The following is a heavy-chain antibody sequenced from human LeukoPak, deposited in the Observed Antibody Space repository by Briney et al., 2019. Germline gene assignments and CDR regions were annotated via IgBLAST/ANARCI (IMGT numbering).Heavy chain of an antibody. D-gene: IGHD3-3*01. V-gene: IGHV3-23*01. J-gene: IGHJ3*02. CDR2: ISGSGGST. CDR1: GFTFSSYA. CDR3: AKDPPALRFLEWVLEAFDI. Sequence: GGSLRLSCAASGFTFSSYAMSWVRQAPGKGLEWVSAISGSGGSTYYADSVKGRFTISRDNSKNTLYLQMNSLRAEDTAVYYCAKDPPALRFLEWVLEAFDIWGQGTMVTVSS.